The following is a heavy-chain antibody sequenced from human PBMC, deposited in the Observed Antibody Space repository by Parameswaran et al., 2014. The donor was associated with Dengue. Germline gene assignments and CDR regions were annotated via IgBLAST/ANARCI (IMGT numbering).Heavy chain of an antibody. CDR3: QLGIGDYYGRDV. CDR2: IYYSGST. V-gene: IGHV4-39*01. Sequence: ASETLSLTCTVSGGSISSSSYYWGWIRQSPEKGLEWIGSIYYSGSTYYNPSLKSRLTISVDTSKNQFSLKLNSVTAADTAVYYCQLGIGDYYGRDVWGQGTTVTVSS. J-gene: IGHJ6*02. CDR1: GGSISSSSYY. D-gene: IGHD7-27*01.